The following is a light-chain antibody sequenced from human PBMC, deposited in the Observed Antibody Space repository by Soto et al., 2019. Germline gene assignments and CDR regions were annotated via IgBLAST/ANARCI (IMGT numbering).Light chain of an antibody. CDR1: SSDVGAYNY. CDR3: SSYTSSRTLE. CDR2: EVT. Sequence: QSALTQPASVSGSPGQSITISCTGTSSDVGAYNYVSWYQQHPGKAPKLMIYEVTNRPSGVSNRFSGSQSGNTASLTISGLQGEEEADYYCSSYTSSRTLEIGGGTKLTVL. J-gene: IGLJ2*01. V-gene: IGLV2-14*01.